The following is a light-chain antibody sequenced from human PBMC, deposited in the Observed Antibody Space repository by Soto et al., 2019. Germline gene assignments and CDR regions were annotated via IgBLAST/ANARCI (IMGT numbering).Light chain of an antibody. J-gene: IGKJ1*01. V-gene: IGKV2-30*01. CDR3: MQGTCWLWT. CDR1: QSLVFSDGNIY. Sequence: DVVLTQSPLSLPVALGQPASISCRSSQSLVFSDGNIYLNWFHQRPGQSPRRLMYKVSTRDSGVPDRFRGSGSGTYFTLKISRVEAEDVGVYYFMQGTCWLWTFGQGTKVEIK. CDR2: KVS.